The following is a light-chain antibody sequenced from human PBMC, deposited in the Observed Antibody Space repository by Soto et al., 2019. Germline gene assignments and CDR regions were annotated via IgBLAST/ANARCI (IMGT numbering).Light chain of an antibody. Sequence: QSALTQPASVSGSPGQSITISCTGTSSDVGGYNYVSWYQQHPGKAPKLMIYEVSNRPSGVSNRFSGSKSGNTASLTISGLQAEDEADYYCSSYTSSSTLALYVFGTGTRSPS. CDR3: SSYTSSSTLALYV. CDR2: EVS. V-gene: IGLV2-14*01. J-gene: IGLJ1*01. CDR1: SSDVGGYNY.